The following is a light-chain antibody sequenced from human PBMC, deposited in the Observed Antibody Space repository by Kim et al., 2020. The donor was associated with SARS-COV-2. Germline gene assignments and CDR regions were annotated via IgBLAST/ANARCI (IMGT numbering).Light chain of an antibody. J-gene: IGLJ3*02. Sequence: SSELTQDPAVSVPLGQTVRITCQGDSLRSHYVSWYQQKPGQAPVVVIYGENNRPSGIPDRFSGSSSGSTASLTITGAQAEDEADYYCNSRDSSGDHWVFGGGTQLTVL. CDR3: NSRDSSGDHWV. V-gene: IGLV3-19*01. CDR2: GEN. CDR1: SLRSHY.